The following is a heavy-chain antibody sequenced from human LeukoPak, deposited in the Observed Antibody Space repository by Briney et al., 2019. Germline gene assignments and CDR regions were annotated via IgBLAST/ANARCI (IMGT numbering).Heavy chain of an antibody. CDR3: ARDDYGDYAFDY. CDR2: IWSDGSSK. D-gene: IGHD4-17*01. CDR1: GFTFSSYG. Sequence: PGRSLILSCAASGFTFSSYGMHWVRQAPGKGLEWVAVIWSDGSSKHYADSVKGRFTISRDNSKNTLYLQMNSLRAEDTAVYYCARDDYGDYAFDYWGQGTLVTVSS. J-gene: IGHJ4*02. V-gene: IGHV3-33*01.